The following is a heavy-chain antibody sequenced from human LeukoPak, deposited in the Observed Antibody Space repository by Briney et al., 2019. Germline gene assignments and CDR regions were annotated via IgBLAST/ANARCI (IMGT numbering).Heavy chain of an antibody. Sequence: GGSLRLSCAASGFTFSSNVMIWVRQAPGKGLEWVASIPATGSSTYYADSVKGRFTISRDNSKNSLYLQMNSLRAEDTAVYYCAKESSGGWYFDYWGQGTLVTVSS. CDR3: AKESSGGWYFDY. V-gene: IGHV3-23*01. CDR1: GFTFSSNV. CDR2: IPATGSST. D-gene: IGHD6-19*01. J-gene: IGHJ4*02.